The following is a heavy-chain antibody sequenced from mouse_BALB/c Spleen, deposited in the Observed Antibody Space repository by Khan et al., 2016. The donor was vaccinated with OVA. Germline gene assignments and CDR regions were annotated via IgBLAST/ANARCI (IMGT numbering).Heavy chain of an antibody. Sequence: VQLKESGPGLVRPSQSLSLTCTVTGYSIASDYAWNWIRQFPGNKLGWMGFISYSGNTNYNPSLKNRISITRDTSKNQFFLQLNSVTTEDTARYYCARVYGGDFDYWGQGTPLTVSS. CDR1: GYSIASDYA. CDR2: ISYSGNT. V-gene: IGHV3-2*02. CDR3: ARVYGGDFDY. D-gene: IGHD1-1*01. J-gene: IGHJ2*01.